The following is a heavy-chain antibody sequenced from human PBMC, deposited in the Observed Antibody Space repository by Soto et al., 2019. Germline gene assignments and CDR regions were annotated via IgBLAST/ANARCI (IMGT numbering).Heavy chain of an antibody. J-gene: IGHJ6*02. Sequence: EVQLVESGGGLVKPGGSLRLSCAASGFIVTSYTVNWVRQAPGKGLEWVSSISGRSTYIYYADSVKGRFTISRDNAKNSLTLQLNRLRDEDTDVYYCARDRKIAVAGTSNYFYYGLDVLGQGTTVTVYS. V-gene: IGHV3-21*01. CDR3: ARDRKIAVAGTSNYFYYGLDV. D-gene: IGHD6-19*01. CDR1: GFIVTSYT. CDR2: ISGRSTYI.